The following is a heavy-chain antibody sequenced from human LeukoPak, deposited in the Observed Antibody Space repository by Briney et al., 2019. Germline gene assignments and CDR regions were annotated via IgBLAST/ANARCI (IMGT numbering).Heavy chain of an antibody. J-gene: IGHJ4*02. Sequence: SETLSLTCTVSGYSISSGYYWGWIRQPPGKGLEWIGSIYHSGSTYYNPSLKSRVTISVDTSKNQFSLKLSSVTSADTAVYYCARGGASSRYFNSWGQGTLVTVSS. D-gene: IGHD6-13*01. CDR2: IYHSGST. V-gene: IGHV4-38-2*02. CDR1: GYSISSGYY. CDR3: ARGGASSRYFNS.